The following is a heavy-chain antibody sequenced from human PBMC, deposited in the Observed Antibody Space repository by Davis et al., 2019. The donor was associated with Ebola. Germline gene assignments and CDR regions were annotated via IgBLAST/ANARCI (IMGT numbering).Heavy chain of an antibody. D-gene: IGHD2-8*02. Sequence: PGGSLRLSCAASGFTFSSYAMSWVRQAPGKGLEWVANIKQDGSERYYVDSVKGRFTISRDNAENSLYLQMNSLRAEDTAVYYCARVGFCTGGVCYDHYYYGMDVWGQGTTVTVSS. V-gene: IGHV3-7*01. CDR2: IKQDGSER. CDR1: GFTFSSYA. CDR3: ARVGFCTGGVCYDHYYYGMDV. J-gene: IGHJ6*02.